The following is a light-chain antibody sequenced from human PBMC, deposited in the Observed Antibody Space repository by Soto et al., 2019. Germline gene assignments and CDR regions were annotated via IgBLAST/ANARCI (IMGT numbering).Light chain of an antibody. CDR2: GAS. J-gene: IGKJ4*01. Sequence: ETVLTQSQEKLSLSPGGRATLSCRASQSISVALAWYQQNPGQAPRLLIYGASTRATGVPARFSGSGSGTDFTLTISSLEPEDFAVYYCQQRSNWPPTFGGGTKVDIK. V-gene: IGKV3-11*01. CDR1: QSISVA. CDR3: QQRSNWPPT.